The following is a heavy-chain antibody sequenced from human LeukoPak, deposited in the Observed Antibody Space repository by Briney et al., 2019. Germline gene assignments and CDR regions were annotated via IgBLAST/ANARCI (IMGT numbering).Heavy chain of an antibody. Sequence: GESLKISCKASGYRFTNYWIGWVRQMPGKGLEWMGLIYPDDSDTRYSPSFQGQVTISADKSISTAYLQWSSLKASDTAMCYCARLAYCSNDVCYSNYYYSMDVWGKGTTVTVSS. D-gene: IGHD2-8*01. CDR2: IYPDDSDT. CDR3: ARLAYCSNDVCYSNYYYSMDV. CDR1: GYRFTNYW. V-gene: IGHV5-51*01. J-gene: IGHJ6*03.